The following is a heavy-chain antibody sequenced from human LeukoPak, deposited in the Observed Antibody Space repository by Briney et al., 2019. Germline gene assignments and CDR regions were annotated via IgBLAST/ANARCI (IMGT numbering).Heavy chain of an antibody. CDR3: ARFETHTYYYDSSGYYYGLDY. J-gene: IGHJ4*02. CDR1: GFTFSSYW. V-gene: IGHV3-74*01. CDR2: INSDGSST. Sequence: PGGSLRLSCAASGFTFSSYWMHWVRQAPGKGLVWVSRINSDGSSTSYADSVKGRFTISRDNAKNSLYLQMNSLRAEDTAVYYCARFETHTYYYDSSGYYYGLDYWGQGTLVTVSS. D-gene: IGHD3-22*01.